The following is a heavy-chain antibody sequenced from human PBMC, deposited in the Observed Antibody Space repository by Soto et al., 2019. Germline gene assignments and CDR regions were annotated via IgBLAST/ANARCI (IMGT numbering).Heavy chain of an antibody. CDR3: AHIISQLELLLWFDP. CDR2: IYWTDDK. CDR1: GFSLSTSVVG. V-gene: IGHV2-5*01. J-gene: IGHJ5*02. D-gene: IGHD1-7*01. Sequence: QITLKESGPTLVKPTQTLTLTCTFSGFSLSTSVVGVGWIRQPPGTALEWLALIYWTDDKRYSPSLKSRLTITKDTSKSQVVLTMTNMDPVHTATYYCAHIISQLELLLWFDPWGQGTMVTVSS.